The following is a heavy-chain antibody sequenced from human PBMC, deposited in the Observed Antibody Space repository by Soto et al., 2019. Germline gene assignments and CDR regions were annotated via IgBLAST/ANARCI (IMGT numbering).Heavy chain of an antibody. CDR1: GDTFSRYI. CDR3: ATVGDGKWFDP. V-gene: IGHV1-3*01. J-gene: IGHJ5*02. D-gene: IGHD3-10*01. Sequence: GASVKVSCKASGDTFSRYIIHWLRQAPGQRPEWMGWISVGNGYTRYSQNFQGRVTLTRETSATTVYMDLSSLRSEDTAVYYCATVGDGKWFDPWGQGTLVTVSS. CDR2: ISVGNGYT.